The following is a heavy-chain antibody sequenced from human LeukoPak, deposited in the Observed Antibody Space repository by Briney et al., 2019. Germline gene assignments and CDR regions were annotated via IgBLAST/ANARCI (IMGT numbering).Heavy chain of an antibody. CDR2: IKQDGSEK. Sequence: PGGSLRLSGAASGFTFSSNWLSWVRQAPGKALEWVANIKQDGSEKHYADSVKGRFTISRDNAKNSLYLQMNSLRAEDTAVYYCARGRDYGDSGDYWGQGTLVTVSS. J-gene: IGHJ4*02. CDR3: ARGRDYGDSGDY. D-gene: IGHD4-17*01. V-gene: IGHV3-7*03. CDR1: GFTFSSNW.